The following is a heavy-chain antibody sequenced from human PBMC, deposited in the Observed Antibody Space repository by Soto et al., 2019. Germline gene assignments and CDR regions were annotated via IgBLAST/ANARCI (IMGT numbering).Heavy chain of an antibody. Sequence: QVQLLESGPGLVKPSQTLSLTCTVSGGSISSGGYYWSWIRQHPGKGLEWIGYIYYSGSTYYNPSVTSRVTISVDTSKDQLSLKLSSVTAADTAVYYCARGPGIMVRIVYWGQGTVVSVSS. D-gene: IGHD3-16*01. V-gene: IGHV4-31*03. CDR2: IYYSGST. CDR3: ARGPGIMVRIVY. J-gene: IGHJ4*02. CDR1: GGSISSGGYY.